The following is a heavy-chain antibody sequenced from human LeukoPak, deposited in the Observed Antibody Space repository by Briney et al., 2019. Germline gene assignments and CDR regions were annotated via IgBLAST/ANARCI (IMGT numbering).Heavy chain of an antibody. V-gene: IGHV4-39*01. J-gene: IGHJ5*02. Sequence: PSETLSLTCTVSGGSISSSSYYWGWIRQPPGKGLEWIGIIYYSGSPYYNPSLKSRPTISVDTSHNQFSLKLRSVTATDTAVYYCARRGYCSSTSCYEYWFDPWGQGTLVTVSS. D-gene: IGHD2-2*01. CDR2: IYYSGSP. CDR3: ARRGYCSSTSCYEYWFDP. CDR1: GGSISSSSYY.